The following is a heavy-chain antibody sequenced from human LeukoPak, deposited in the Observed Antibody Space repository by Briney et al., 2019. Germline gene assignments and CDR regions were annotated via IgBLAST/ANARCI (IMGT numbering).Heavy chain of an antibody. Sequence: GGSLRLSCAASGLTVSSSYMSWVRQAPGKGLEWVSFIYSDGTTYYAESVKGRFTISRDNSKNTMYLQMNSLRAEDTAVYYCARQYSRIWPIGDYWGQGTLVTVSS. V-gene: IGHV3-66*04. CDR2: IYSDGTT. CDR3: ARQYSRIWPIGDY. CDR1: GLTVSSSY. D-gene: IGHD6-13*01. J-gene: IGHJ4*02.